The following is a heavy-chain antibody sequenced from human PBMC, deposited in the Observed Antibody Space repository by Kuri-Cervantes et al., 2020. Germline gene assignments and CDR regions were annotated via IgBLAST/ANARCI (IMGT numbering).Heavy chain of an antibody. J-gene: IGHJ1*01. CDR1: GFTFSSYG. V-gene: IGHV3-30*03. CDR3: ARDVAVAGTLFQH. CDR2: ISYDGSNR. Sequence: GESLKISCAASGFTFSSYGMHWVRQAPGKGLEWVAVISYDGSNRYYADSVKGRFTISRDNSKNTLYLQMNSLRAEDTAVYYCARDVAVAGTLFQHGGQGTLVTVSS. D-gene: IGHD6-19*01.